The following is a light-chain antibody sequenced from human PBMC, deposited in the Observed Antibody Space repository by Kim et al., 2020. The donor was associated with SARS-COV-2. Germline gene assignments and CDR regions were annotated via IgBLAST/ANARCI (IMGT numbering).Light chain of an antibody. CDR3: QQYGDLPLT. V-gene: IGKV3-20*01. CDR1: QSVTSSF. J-gene: IGKJ4*01. Sequence: PGQKATHSCRASQSVTSSFLAWYQQKPGQAPRLLIYGASSRATGIADRFSGRGSGTDFTLTISRLQPEDFAVYYCQQYGDLPLTFGGGTKVDIK. CDR2: GAS.